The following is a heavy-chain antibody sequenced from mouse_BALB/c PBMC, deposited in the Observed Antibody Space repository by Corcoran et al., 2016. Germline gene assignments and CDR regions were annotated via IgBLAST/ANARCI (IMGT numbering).Heavy chain of an antibody. CDR2: INPYNDGT. CDR1: GYTFTSYV. D-gene: IGHD1-1*01. CDR3: ARGGIYYYGSSYNYYAMDY. Sequence: EVQLQQSGPELVKPGASVKMSCKASGYTFTSYVMHWVKQKPGQGLEWIGYINPYNDGTKYNEKFKGKATLTSDKSSSTAYMELSSLTSEDSAVYYCARGGIYYYGSSYNYYAMDYWGQGTSVTVSS. J-gene: IGHJ4*01. V-gene: IGHV1S136*01.